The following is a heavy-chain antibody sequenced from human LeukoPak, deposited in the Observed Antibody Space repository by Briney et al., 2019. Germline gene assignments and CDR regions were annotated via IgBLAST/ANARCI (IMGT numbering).Heavy chain of an antibody. Sequence: ASVKVSCKAFGYTFTSYAMNWVRQAPGQGLEWMGWINTNTGNPTYAQGFTGRFVFSLDTSVSTAYLQISSLKAEDTAVYYCARAVGDYVWGSYRQYYFDYWGQGTLVTVSS. CDR3: ARAVGDYVWGSYRQYYFDY. V-gene: IGHV7-4-1*02. J-gene: IGHJ4*02. CDR1: GYTFTSYA. D-gene: IGHD3-16*02. CDR2: INTNTGNP.